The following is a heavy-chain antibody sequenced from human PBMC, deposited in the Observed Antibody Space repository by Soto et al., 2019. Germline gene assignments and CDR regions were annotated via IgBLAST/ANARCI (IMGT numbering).Heavy chain of an antibody. V-gene: IGHV3-73*02. D-gene: IGHD5-18*01. CDR2: IRSKANSYAT. CDR1: GFIFSGSA. CDR3: TTDVDTAMADYYYYGMDV. Sequence: VQLVESGGGLVQPGGSLKLSCAASGFIFSGSAMHWVRQASGKGLEWVGRIRSKANSYATAYAASVKGRFTISRDDSKNTAYLQMNSLKTEDTAVYYCTTDVDTAMADYYYYGMDVWGQGTTVTVSS. J-gene: IGHJ6*02.